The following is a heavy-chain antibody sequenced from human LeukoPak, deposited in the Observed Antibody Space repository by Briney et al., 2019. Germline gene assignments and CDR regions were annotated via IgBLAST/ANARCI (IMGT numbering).Heavy chain of an antibody. V-gene: IGHV1-69*02. CDR3: ARGGSGSYHNGIKVY. D-gene: IGHD3-10*01. Sequence: SVKVSCKASGGTFSSYTISWVRQAPGQGLEWMGRIIPILGIANYAQKFQGRVTITADKSTSSAYMELSSLRSEDTAVYYCARGGSGSYHNGIKVYWGEGALSPSPQ. CDR1: GGTFSSYT. J-gene: IGHJ4*02. CDR2: IIPILGIA.